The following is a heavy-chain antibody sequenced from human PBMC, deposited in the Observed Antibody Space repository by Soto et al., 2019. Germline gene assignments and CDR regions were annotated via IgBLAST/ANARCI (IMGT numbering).Heavy chain of an antibody. J-gene: IGHJ4*02. CDR3: AREGTYYYDSSGYYVPSGFDY. CDR2: INPNSGGT. D-gene: IGHD3-22*01. Sequence: QVQLVQSGAEVKKPGASVKVSCKASGYTFTGYYMHWVRQAPGQGLEWMGWINPNSGGTNYAQKFQGWVTMTRDTSISTAYMELSRLRSDDTAVYYCAREGTYYYDSSGYYVPSGFDYWGQGTLVTVSS. V-gene: IGHV1-2*04. CDR1: GYTFTGYY.